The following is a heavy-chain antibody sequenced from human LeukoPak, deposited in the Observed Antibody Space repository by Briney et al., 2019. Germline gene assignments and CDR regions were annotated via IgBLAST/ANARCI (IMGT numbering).Heavy chain of an antibody. CDR3: TRRYNYDSSGYYYVRDAFDI. Sequence: GGSLRLSCTASGFTFGDYVMSWVRQAPGKGLEWVGFIRSKAYGGTTKNAASVKGRFTISRDDSRSIAYLQMNSLKTEDTAVYYCTRRYNYDSSGYYYVRDAFDIWGRGTMVTVSS. CDR1: GFTFGDYV. CDR2: IRSKAYGGTT. J-gene: IGHJ3*02. V-gene: IGHV3-49*04. D-gene: IGHD3-22*01.